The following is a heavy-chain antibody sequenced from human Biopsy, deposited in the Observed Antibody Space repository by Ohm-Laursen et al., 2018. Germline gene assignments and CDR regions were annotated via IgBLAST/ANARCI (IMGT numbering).Heavy chain of an antibody. CDR1: GDSISSYY. D-gene: IGHD3-22*01. J-gene: IGHJ2*01. CDR3: ARDRGYYSDRTVPGYFDL. Sequence: GTLSLTWTVSGDSISSYYWSWIRQPPGKGLQWIGYVYYTGSTDYNPSLQSRVTISVDTSKNHFSLRLWSVTPADTAIYYCARDRGYYSDRTVPGYFDLWGRGTLVTVSS. CDR2: VYYTGST. V-gene: IGHV4-59*01.